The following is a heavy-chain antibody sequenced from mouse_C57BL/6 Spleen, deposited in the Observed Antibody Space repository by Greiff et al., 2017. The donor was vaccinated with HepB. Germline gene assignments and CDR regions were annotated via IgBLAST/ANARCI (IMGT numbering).Heavy chain of an antibody. Sequence: QVQLKESGAELARPGASVKLSCKASGYTFTSYGISWVKQRTGQGLEWIGEIYARSGNTYYNEKFKGKATLPADKSSSTAYMELRSLTSEDSAVYFCGSYYSNLSYAMDYWGQGTSVTVSS. D-gene: IGHD2-5*01. CDR3: GSYYSNLSYAMDY. CDR1: GYTFTSYG. J-gene: IGHJ4*01. CDR2: IYARSGNT. V-gene: IGHV1-81*01.